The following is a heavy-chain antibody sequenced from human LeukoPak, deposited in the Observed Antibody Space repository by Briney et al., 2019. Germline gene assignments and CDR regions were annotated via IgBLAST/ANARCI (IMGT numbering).Heavy chain of an antibody. J-gene: IGHJ6*03. CDR2: IWYDGSNK. CDR3: AKVVTPLYYYYYYMDV. V-gene: IGHV3-33*06. D-gene: IGHD4-23*01. CDR1: GFTFSSYG. Sequence: PGRSLRLSCAASGFTFSSYGMHWVRQAPGKGLEWVAVIWYDGSNKYYADSVKGRFTISRDNSKNTLYLQMNSLRAEDTAVYYCAKVVTPLYYYYYYMDVWGKGTTVTVSS.